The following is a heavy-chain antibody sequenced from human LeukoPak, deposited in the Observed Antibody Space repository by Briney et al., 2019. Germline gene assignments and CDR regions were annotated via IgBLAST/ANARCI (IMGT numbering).Heavy chain of an antibody. V-gene: IGHV3-23*01. CDR2: ISGSGGST. D-gene: IGHD3-22*01. J-gene: IGHJ4*02. CDR1: GFTFSSYA. Sequence: GGSLRLSCAASGFTFSSYAMSWVRQAPGKGLEWVSAISGSGGSTYYADSVKGWFTISRDNSKNTLYLQMNSLRAEDTAVYYCAKLGYYDSSGYLFDYWGQGTLVTVSS. CDR3: AKLGYYDSSGYLFDY.